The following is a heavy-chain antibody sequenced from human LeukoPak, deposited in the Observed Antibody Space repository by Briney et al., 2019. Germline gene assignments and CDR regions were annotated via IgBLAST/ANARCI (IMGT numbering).Heavy chain of an antibody. CDR3: ARDLSAHPHSP. J-gene: IGHJ5*02. CDR2: INPNSCGT. V-gene: IGHV1-2*02. Sequence: ASVKVSCKASGYTFTGYYMHWVRQAPGQGLEWMGWINPNSCGTNYAQKFQGRVTMTRDTSISTAYMELSRLRSDDTAVYYCARDLSAHPHSPWGQGTLVTVSS. CDR1: GYTFTGYY.